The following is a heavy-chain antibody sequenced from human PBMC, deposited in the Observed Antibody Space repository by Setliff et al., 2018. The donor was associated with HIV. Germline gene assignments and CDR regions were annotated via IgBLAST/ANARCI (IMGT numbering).Heavy chain of an antibody. CDR3: ATSGSYPEDY. CDR2: MNPNSGNT. V-gene: IGHV1-8*02. Sequence: ASVKVSCKASGYTFTTYDINWVRQATGQGLEWMGWMNPNSGNTGYAEKFQGRVTITADTSTDTAYMELSSLRSEDTAVYYCATSGSYPEDYWGQGTLVTVSS. CDR1: GYTFTTYD. J-gene: IGHJ4*02. D-gene: IGHD1-26*01.